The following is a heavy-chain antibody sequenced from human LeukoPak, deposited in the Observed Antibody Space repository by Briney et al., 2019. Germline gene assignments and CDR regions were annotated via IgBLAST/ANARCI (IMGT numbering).Heavy chain of an antibody. CDR2: IYYSGST. Sequence: PSETLSLTCTVSGGSISSYYWSWIRQPPGKGLEWIGYIYYSGSTNYNPSLKSRVTISVDTSKNQFSLKLSSVTAADTAVYYCAIWEEGAFDIWGQGTMVTVSS. J-gene: IGHJ3*02. CDR1: GGSISSYY. CDR3: AIWEEGAFDI. V-gene: IGHV4-59*08. D-gene: IGHD1-26*01.